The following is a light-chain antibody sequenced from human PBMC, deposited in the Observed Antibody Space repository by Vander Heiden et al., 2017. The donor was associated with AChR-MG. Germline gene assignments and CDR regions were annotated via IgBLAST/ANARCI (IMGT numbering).Light chain of an antibody. CDR1: SSDVGGYND. CDR3: SSYTSSSPYV. V-gene: IGLV2-14*03. Sequence: QSALTQPASVSGSPGQSLTISCTGTSSDVGGYNDGSWYQQHPGKATKLMIYDVSNRPSGVSNRFSGSKSGNTASLTISGLQAEDEADYYCSSYTSSSPYVFGTGTKVTVL. J-gene: IGLJ1*01. CDR2: DVS.